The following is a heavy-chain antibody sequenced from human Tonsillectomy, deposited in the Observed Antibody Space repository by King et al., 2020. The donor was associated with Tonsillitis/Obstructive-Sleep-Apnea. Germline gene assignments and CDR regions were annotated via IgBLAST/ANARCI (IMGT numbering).Heavy chain of an antibody. J-gene: IGHJ4*02. Sequence: VQLVESGGGLEQPGRSLRLSCAASGFTFDDYAMHWVRQAPRKGLEWVSGISWNSGRIGYADSVKGRFTISRDNAKNSLYLQMNSLRAEDTALYYCAKGPGGIAVYFDYWGQGTLVTVSS. CDR1: GFTFDDYA. CDR2: ISWNSGRI. V-gene: IGHV3-9*01. D-gene: IGHD2-21*01. CDR3: AKGPGGIAVYFDY.